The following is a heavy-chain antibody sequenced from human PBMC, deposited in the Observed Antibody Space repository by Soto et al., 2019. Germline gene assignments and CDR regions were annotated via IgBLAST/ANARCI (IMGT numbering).Heavy chain of an antibody. J-gene: IGHJ6*02. CDR1: GYTFYSHS. V-gene: IGHV1-18*01. D-gene: IGHD5-18*01. Sequence: QAQLVQSGAEVKKPGASVKVSCKASGYTFYSHSISWVRQAPGQGLEWMGRINGDYGNTQYAQKFRGRVTMTTDTSPTTVYMELTNLRSDDTAVYYCARCIQGDYYYGMDVWGQVTTVTLSS. CDR3: ARCIQGDYYYGMDV. CDR2: INGDYGNT.